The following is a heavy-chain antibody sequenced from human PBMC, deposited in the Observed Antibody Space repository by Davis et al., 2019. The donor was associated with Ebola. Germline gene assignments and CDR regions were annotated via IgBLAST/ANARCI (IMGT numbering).Heavy chain of an antibody. Sequence: GGSLRLSCAASGFTFSGSAMHWVRQAFGKGLEWVGRIRSKANSYETSYAASVKGRFTISRDDSKNTAYLQMNSLKTEDTAVYYCAKYGSSTWYLVDVWGKGTTVTVSS. V-gene: IGHV3-73*01. D-gene: IGHD6-13*01. CDR3: AKYGSSTWYLVDV. J-gene: IGHJ6*04. CDR1: GFTFSGSA. CDR2: IRSKANSYET.